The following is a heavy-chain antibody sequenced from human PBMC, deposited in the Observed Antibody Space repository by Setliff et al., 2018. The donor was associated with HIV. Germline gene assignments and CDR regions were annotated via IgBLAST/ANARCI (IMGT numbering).Heavy chain of an antibody. V-gene: IGHV4-59*11. CDR2: IDYSGTT. CDR3: ARGLTIFGVATPGFYYYMDV. D-gene: IGHD3-3*01. J-gene: IGHJ6*03. Sequence: SETLSLTCTVSGGSISRHYWSWIRQPPGKGLEWIGYIDYSGTTNYNPSLKRRVTIYIAPSTHHFSLKLTSVTAADTAVYYCARGLTIFGVATPGFYYYMDVWGKGTTVTVSS. CDR1: GGSISRHY.